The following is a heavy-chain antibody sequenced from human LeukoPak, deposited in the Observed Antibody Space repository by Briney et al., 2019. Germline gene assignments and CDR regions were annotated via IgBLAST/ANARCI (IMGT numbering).Heavy chain of an antibody. Sequence: GGSLRLSCAASGFTFSSYSMNWVRQAPGKGLEWVSYISSSSSTIYYADSVKGRFTISRDNAKNSLYLQMNSLRAEDTAVYYCASQGDPAYGDYDGYWGQGTLVTVSS. CDR1: GFTFSSYS. CDR2: ISSSSSTI. D-gene: IGHD4-17*01. CDR3: ASQGDPAYGDYDGY. J-gene: IGHJ4*02. V-gene: IGHV3-48*04.